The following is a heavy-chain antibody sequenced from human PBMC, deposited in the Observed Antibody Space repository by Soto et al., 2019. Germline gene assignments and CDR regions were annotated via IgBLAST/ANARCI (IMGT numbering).Heavy chain of an antibody. D-gene: IGHD3-10*02. CDR3: SIVRVADSALDH. CDR2: LSYDGSET. Sequence: PGGSLRLSCVGSGFIFSNNGMHWVRQTPGKGLEWVAFLSYDGSETFYADSVKGRFTVSRDNSKNALFLHMRNLRRDDTAVYYCSIVRVADSALDHWGQGTLVNVSS. J-gene: IGHJ4*02. CDR1: GFIFSNNG. V-gene: IGHV3-30*03.